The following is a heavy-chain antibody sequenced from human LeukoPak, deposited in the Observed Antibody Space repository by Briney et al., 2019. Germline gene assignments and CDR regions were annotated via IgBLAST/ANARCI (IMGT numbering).Heavy chain of an antibody. CDR1: GFTFSTYT. CDR2: ISSSSSYI. V-gene: IGHV3-21*01. CDR3: ARGQGPDY. J-gene: IGHJ4*02. Sequence: PGGSLRLSCAASGFTFSTYTMNWVRQAPGKGLEWVSSISSSSSYIAYSDSVKGRFTISRDNAKNSLYLQMNSLRAEDTAVFYCARGQGPDYWGEGTLLSVSS.